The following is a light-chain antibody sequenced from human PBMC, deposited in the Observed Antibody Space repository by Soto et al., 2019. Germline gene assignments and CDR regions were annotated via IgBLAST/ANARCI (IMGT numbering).Light chain of an antibody. J-gene: IGLJ2*01. CDR3: SSYTTSGTLT. V-gene: IGLV2-14*03. CDR1: SDDIGDYDH. Sequence: QSALTQPASVSGSPGQSITISCTGASDDIGDYDHVSWFQQFPGKAPKLIISEVNHRPSGVSYRYSGSKSANTASLTISGLQPEDEADFYCSSYTTSGTLTFGGGTKVTVL. CDR2: EVN.